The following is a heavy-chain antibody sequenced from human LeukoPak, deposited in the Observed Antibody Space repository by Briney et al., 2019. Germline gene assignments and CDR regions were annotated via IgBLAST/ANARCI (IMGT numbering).Heavy chain of an antibody. Sequence: SETLSLTCTVSGGSISSYYWSWIRQPPGKGLEWIGYIYYSGSTNYNPSLKSRVTISVDTSKNQFSLKLSSVTAADTAVYYCASGLVGATDTPFDYWGQGTLVTVSS. V-gene: IGHV4-59*01. D-gene: IGHD1-26*01. J-gene: IGHJ4*02. CDR1: GGSISSYY. CDR3: ASGLVGATDTPFDY. CDR2: IYYSGST.